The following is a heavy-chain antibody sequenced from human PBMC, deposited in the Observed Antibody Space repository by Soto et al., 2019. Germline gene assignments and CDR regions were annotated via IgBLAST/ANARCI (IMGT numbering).Heavy chain of an antibody. CDR3: AKDRGYINSPFDL. Sequence: GGSLRLSCEASGFSFSTVGMHWVRQATGKGLEWVVLISHDGNRQFYAESVKGRFTVSRDNSRDTVSLEMNGLRPEDTAIYYCAKDRGYINSPFDLWGQGTLVTVSS. J-gene: IGHJ4*02. CDR2: ISHDGNRQ. V-gene: IGHV3-30*18. D-gene: IGHD6-25*01. CDR1: GFSFSTVG.